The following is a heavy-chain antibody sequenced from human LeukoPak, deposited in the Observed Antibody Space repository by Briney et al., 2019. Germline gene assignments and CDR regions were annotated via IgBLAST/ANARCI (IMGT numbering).Heavy chain of an antibody. Sequence: ASVKVSCKASGYSFSDYYIHWVRQAPGQGLEWMGWINPHSGDTKYARKFEHKITVTRDTSISTAYMELNRLKSDDTAMYYCTRDPGERWLSLFDPWGQGTLVTVSS. J-gene: IGHJ5*02. V-gene: IGHV1-2*02. CDR3: TRDPGERWLSLFDP. CDR2: INPHSGDT. CDR1: GYSFSDYY. D-gene: IGHD5-24*01.